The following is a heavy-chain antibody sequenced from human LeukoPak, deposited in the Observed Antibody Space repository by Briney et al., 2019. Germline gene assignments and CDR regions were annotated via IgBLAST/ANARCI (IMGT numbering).Heavy chain of an antibody. CDR2: IIPIFGTA. CDR3: ARGPYYSRSPPGFDY. Sequence: VASVKVSCKSSGGTFSSYAISWVRQAPGQGLEWMGGIIPIFGTANYAQKFQGRVTITADESTSKAYMELSSLRSEDTAVYYCARGPYYSRSPPGFDYWGQGTLVTVSS. D-gene: IGHD4-11*01. V-gene: IGHV1-69*01. J-gene: IGHJ4*02. CDR1: GGTFSSYA.